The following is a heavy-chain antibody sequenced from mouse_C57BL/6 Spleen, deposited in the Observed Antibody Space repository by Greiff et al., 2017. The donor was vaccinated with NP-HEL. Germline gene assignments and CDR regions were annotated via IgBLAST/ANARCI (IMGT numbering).Heavy chain of an antibody. CDR2: ISGGGGNT. D-gene: IGHD2-1*01. J-gene: IGHJ3*01. V-gene: IGHV5-9*01. Sequence: EVQLVESGGGLVKPGGSLKLSCAASGFTFSSYTMSWVRQTPEKRLEWVATISGGGGNTYYPDSVKGRFTISRDNAKNTLYLQMSSLRSEDTALYYCARHGGPRWYPGEFAYWGQGTLVTVSA. CDR1: GFTFSSYT. CDR3: ARHGGPRWYPGEFAY.